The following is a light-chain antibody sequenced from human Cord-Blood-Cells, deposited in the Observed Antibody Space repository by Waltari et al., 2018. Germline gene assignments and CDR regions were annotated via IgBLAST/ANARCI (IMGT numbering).Light chain of an antibody. CDR1: QGISNS. CDR2: AAS. CDR3: QQYYSTPYT. Sequence: DTQMTQSPSSLSASVGDRDTITCRASQGISNSLAWYQQKPGKAPKLLLYAASRLESGVPSRFSGSGSGTDYTLTISSLHPEDFATYYCQQYYSTPYTFGQGTKLEIK. V-gene: IGKV1-NL1*01. J-gene: IGKJ2*01.